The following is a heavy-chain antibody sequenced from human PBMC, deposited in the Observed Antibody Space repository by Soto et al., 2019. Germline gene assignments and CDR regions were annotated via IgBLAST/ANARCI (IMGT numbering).Heavy chain of an antibody. D-gene: IGHD4-4*01. Sequence: GGSLRLSCAASGFTFSSYAMSWVRQAPGKGLEWVSGISGSGGSTYYADSVKGRFTISRDNSKNTLYLQMNSLRAEDTAVYYSAKGTAYSPTNWFDPWGQGTLVTVSS. J-gene: IGHJ5*02. CDR2: ISGSGGST. CDR1: GFTFSSYA. CDR3: AKGTAYSPTNWFDP. V-gene: IGHV3-23*01.